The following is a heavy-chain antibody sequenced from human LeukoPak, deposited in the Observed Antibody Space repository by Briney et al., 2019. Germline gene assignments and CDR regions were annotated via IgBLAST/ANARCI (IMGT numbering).Heavy chain of an antibody. J-gene: IGHJ4*02. V-gene: IGHV3-30-3*02. D-gene: IGHD1-26*01. CDR2: ISYDGSNK. CDR3: AKSNSESQTTVGN. CDR1: GFTFSSYA. Sequence: GGSLRLSCAASGFTFSSYAMHWVRQAPGKGLEWVAVISYDGSNKYYADSVKGRFTISRDNSKNTLYLQMNSLRAEDTAVYYCAKSNSESQTTVGNWGQGTLVTVSS.